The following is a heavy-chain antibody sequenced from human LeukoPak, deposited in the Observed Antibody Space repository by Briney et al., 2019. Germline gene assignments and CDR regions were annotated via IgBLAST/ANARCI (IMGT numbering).Heavy chain of an antibody. V-gene: IGHV4-31*03. Sequence: SETLSLTCTVSGGSISSGGYYWCWIRQHPGKGLEWIGYIYYSGSTYYNPSLKSRVTISVDTSKNQFSLKLSSVTAADTAVYYCERVVRAATYFDYWGQGTLVTVSS. D-gene: IGHD2-15*01. CDR1: GGSISSGGYY. CDR2: IYYSGST. J-gene: IGHJ4*02. CDR3: ERVVRAATYFDY.